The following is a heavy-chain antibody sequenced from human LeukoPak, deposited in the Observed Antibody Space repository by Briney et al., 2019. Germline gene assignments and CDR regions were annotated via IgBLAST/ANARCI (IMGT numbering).Heavy chain of an antibody. D-gene: IGHD6-13*01. CDR1: GFTFSSYW. Sequence: PGGSLRLSCAASGFTFSSYWMSWVRQAPGKGLEWVANIKQDGSEKYYVDSVKGRFTISRDNAKNSLYLLMNSLRAEDTAVYYCARGKDSSSWAYYYYYMDVWGKGTTVTVSS. J-gene: IGHJ6*03. CDR3: ARGKDSSSWAYYYYYMDV. CDR2: IKQDGSEK. V-gene: IGHV3-7*01.